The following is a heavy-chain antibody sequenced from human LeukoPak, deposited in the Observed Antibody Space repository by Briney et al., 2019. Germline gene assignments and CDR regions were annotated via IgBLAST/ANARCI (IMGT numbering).Heavy chain of an antibody. CDR3: ARAKLGYCSGASCYTQYYFDT. D-gene: IGHD2-2*02. V-gene: IGHV5-51*01. CDR2: VYPGDSET. CDR1: GYPFAGNW. J-gene: IGHJ4*02. Sequence: GESLKISCQGPGYPFAGNWIAWLRQMPGKGLEWMGVVYPGDSETRYSPSFQGQVTISADKSVNTDYLQWNSLQPSDTAMYYCARAKLGYCSGASCYTQYYFDTWGQGTLVTVSS.